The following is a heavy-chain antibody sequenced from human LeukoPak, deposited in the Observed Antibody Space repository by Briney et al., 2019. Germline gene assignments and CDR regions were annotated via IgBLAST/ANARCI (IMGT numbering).Heavy chain of an antibody. CDR1: GGAISTYH. CDR2: IYSRVSS. CDR3: ARDAGGNLDS. V-gene: IGHV4-59*12. D-gene: IGHD2-8*02. Sequence: SESLSLTRNVSGGAISTYHSGAVRQPPGKGQEWGGDIYSRVSSNYNPSLKSTVTISIYTSENQCSLKLSSVTASDTALYYCARDAGGNLDSWGQGTLVTAS. J-gene: IGHJ4*02.